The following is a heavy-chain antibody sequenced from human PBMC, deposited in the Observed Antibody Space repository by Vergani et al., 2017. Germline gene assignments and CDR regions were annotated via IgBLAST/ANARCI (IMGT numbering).Heavy chain of an antibody. D-gene: IGHD3-10*01. J-gene: IGHJ4*02. CDR1: GGSISSYY. Sequence: QVQLQESGPGLVKPSETLSLTCTVSGGSISSYYWSWIRQPPGKGLEWIGYIYYSGSTNYNPSLKSRVTISVDTSKNQFSLKLSSVTAADTAVYYCARTSHAMGVIPRFDYWGQGTLVTVSS. CDR2: IYYSGST. CDR3: ARTSHAMGVIPRFDY. V-gene: IGHV4-59*12.